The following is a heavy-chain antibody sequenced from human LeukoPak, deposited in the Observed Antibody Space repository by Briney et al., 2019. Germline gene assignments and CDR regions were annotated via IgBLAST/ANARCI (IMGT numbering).Heavy chain of an antibody. CDR3: AKYSSRALDS. D-gene: IGHD2-15*01. CDR2: ISQDGSQR. CDR1: GFTFSGAW. V-gene: IGHV3-7*01. J-gene: IGHJ4*02. Sequence: PGGSLRLSCVASGFTFSGAWMSWVRQAPGKGLEWVGHISQDGSQRRYVASVEGRFTMSRDNPKNSLFLQMNSLRAEDTGVYFCAKYSSRALDSWGQGTLVTVS.